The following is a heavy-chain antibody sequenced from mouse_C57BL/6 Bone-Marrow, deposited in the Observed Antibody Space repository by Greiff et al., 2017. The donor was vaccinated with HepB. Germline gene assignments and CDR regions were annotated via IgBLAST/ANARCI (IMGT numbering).Heavy chain of an antibody. Sequence: QVQLQQPGTELVKPGASVKLSCKASGYTFTSYWMHWVKQRPGQGLEWIGNINPSNGGTNYNEKFKRKATLTVDKSSSTAYMQLSSLTSEDSAVYYCARSLGYYPYYFDYWGQGTTLTVSS. V-gene: IGHV1-53*01. CDR3: ARSLGYYPYYFDY. CDR1: GYTFTSYW. J-gene: IGHJ2*01. D-gene: IGHD2-3*01. CDR2: INPSNGGT.